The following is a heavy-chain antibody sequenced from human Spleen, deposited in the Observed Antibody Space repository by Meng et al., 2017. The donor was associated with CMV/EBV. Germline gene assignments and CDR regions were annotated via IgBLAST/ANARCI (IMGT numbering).Heavy chain of an antibody. D-gene: IGHD3-16*01. CDR1: GDSISSDNYY. J-gene: IGHJ4*02. CDR3: ARGGGVKATAD. Sequence: SETLSLTCTVSGDSISSDNYYWSWIRQRPGKGLEWIGHIYYSGYIFYNPSLKSRVTMSVDTSKNHFSLRLTSVTAADTAVYYCARGGGVKATADWGQGTLVTVSS. V-gene: IGHV4-31*03. CDR2: IYYSGYI.